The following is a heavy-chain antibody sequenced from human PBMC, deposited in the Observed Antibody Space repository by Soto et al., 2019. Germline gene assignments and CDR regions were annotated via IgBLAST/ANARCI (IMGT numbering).Heavy chain of an antibody. V-gene: IGHV3-48*01. CDR3: VGEVGFQLIY. D-gene: IGHD2-2*01. CDR1: GFTFSTHS. CDR2: ITSSSVTM. J-gene: IGHJ4*02. Sequence: PGGSLRLSCAASGFTFSTHSMNWVRQAPGKGLEWISYITSSSVTMYADSVKGRFTISRDNAKNSLYLQMNSLRAEDTAVYFCVGEVGFQLIYWGQGILVTVSS.